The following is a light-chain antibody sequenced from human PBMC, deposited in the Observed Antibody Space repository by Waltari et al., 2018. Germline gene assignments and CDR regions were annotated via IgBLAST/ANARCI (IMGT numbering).Light chain of an antibody. CDR3: QAYDSRLSGL. CDR2: DTN. J-gene: IGLJ2*01. CDR1: NPNIGAGYD. V-gene: IGLV1-40*01. Sequence: QSVLTQPPSVSGAPGQMVTISCTGSNPNIGAGYDVHWYQQVPGTAPKLLIYDTNNRPSGVPDRFSGSKSGTTASLAITGLQAEDEADYYCQAYDSRLSGLFGGGTRVTVL.